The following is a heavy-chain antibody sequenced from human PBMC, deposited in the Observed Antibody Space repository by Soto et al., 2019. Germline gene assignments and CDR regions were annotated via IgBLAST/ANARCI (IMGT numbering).Heavy chain of an antibody. V-gene: IGHV3-30-3*01. J-gene: IGHJ4*02. CDR2: ISYDGANK. Sequence: GGSLRLSCAASRFPFSSYNMHWVRQAPGKGLEWVAVISYDGANKYYADSVKGRFIISRDNSKNTLYLQMNSLRPEDTAVYYCAKESTMIVAIDYWGQGTLVTVSS. D-gene: IGHD3-22*01. CDR1: RFPFSSYN. CDR3: AKESTMIVAIDY.